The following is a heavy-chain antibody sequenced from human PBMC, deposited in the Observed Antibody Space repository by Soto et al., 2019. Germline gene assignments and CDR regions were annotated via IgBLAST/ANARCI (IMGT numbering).Heavy chain of an antibody. D-gene: IGHD3-9*01. CDR2: IYYSGST. J-gene: IGHJ4*02. CDR3: ARDKRRYDILTGYYIEYYFDY. Sequence: SETLSLTCTVSGGSISSSSYYWGWIRQPPGKGLEWIGSIYYSGSTYYNPSLKSRVTISVDTSKNQFSLKLSSVTAADTAVYYCARDKRRYDILTGYYIEYYFDYWGQGTLVTVSS. V-gene: IGHV4-39*02. CDR1: GGSISSSSYY.